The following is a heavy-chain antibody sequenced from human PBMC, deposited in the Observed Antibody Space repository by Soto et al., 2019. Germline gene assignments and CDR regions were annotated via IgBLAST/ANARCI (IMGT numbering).Heavy chain of an antibody. V-gene: IGHV1-3*01. CDR3: ARENVLSYVDTAMVDYFDY. CDR1: GYTFTNYA. CDR2: ITADKGDT. Sequence: ASVKVSCKASGYTFTNYAVHWVRQAPGQGLEWMGWITADKGDTRFSQKFQGRVTMTTDTSTSTAYMELRSLRSDDTAMYYCARENVLSYVDTAMVDYFDYWG. J-gene: IGHJ4*01. D-gene: IGHD5-18*01.